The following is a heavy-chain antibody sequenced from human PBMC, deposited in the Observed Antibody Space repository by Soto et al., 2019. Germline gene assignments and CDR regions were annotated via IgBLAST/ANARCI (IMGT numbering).Heavy chain of an antibody. CDR3: ARGPGDTAMVRYYYGMDV. V-gene: IGHV3-7*03. D-gene: IGHD5-18*01. CDR1: GFTFSSYW. CDR2: IKQDGSEK. J-gene: IGHJ6*02. Sequence: GGSLRLSCAASGFTFSSYWMSWVRQAPGKGLEWVANIKQDGSEKYYVDSVKGPFTISRDNAKNSLYLQMNSLRAEDTAVYYCARGPGDTAMVRYYYGMDVWGQGTTVTVSS.